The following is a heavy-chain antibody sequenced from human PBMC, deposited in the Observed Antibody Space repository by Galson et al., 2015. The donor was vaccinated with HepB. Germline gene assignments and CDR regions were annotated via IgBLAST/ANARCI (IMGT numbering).Heavy chain of an antibody. J-gene: IGHJ3*02. Sequence: SVKVSCKASGYTFTSYAMHWVRQAPGQRLEWMGWISAYNGNTNYAQKLQGRVTMTTDTSTSTAYMELRSLRSDDTAVYYCARDDYIWGVDAFDIWGQGTMVTVSS. CDR3: ARDDYIWGVDAFDI. V-gene: IGHV1-18*01. CDR1: GYTFTSYA. CDR2: ISAYNGNT. D-gene: IGHD3-16*01.